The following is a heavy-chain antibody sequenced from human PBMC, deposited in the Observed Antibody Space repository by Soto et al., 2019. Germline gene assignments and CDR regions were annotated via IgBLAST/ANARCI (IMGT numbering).Heavy chain of an antibody. CDR3: AREYYDILTGYSRAVFDY. CDR2: IIPIFGTA. D-gene: IGHD3-9*01. CDR1: GGSFSSYA. J-gene: IGHJ4*02. Sequence: SVKVSCKASGGSFSSYAISWVRQAPGQGLEWMGGIIPIFGTANYAQKFQGRVTITADESTSTAYMELSSLRSEDTAVYYCAREYYDILTGYSRAVFDYWGQGTLVTVSS. V-gene: IGHV1-69*13.